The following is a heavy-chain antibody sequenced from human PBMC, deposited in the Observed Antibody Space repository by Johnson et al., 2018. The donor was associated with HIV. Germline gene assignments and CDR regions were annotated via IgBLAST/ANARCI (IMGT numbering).Heavy chain of an antibody. Sequence: EVQLVESGGRVVRPGGSLRLSCAASGFTFHDYGMTWVRQAPGKGLEWVSGINWSGSSTDYADSVKGRFTISRDHAKSSLYLQMNSLRAEDTALYYCARPAYSGTWTDAFDIWGQGTMGTVSS. V-gene: IGHV3-20*04. CDR2: INWSGSST. CDR3: ARPAYSGTWTDAFDI. CDR1: GFTFHDYG. J-gene: IGHJ3*02. D-gene: IGHD1-26*01.